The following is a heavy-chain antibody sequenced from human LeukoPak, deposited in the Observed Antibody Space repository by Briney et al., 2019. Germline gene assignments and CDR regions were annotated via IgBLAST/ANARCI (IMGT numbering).Heavy chain of an antibody. D-gene: IGHD1-26*01. CDR1: GFTFDDYA. CDR2: ISWNSGSI. CDR3: ANGARYDY. V-gene: IGHV3-9*01. J-gene: IGHJ4*02. Sequence: PGRSLRLSCAASGFTFDDYAMHWVRQAPGKGLEWVSGISWNSGSIGYADSVKGRFTISRDNFKNTLYLQMNSLRAEDTAVYYCANGARYDYWGQGTLVTVSS.